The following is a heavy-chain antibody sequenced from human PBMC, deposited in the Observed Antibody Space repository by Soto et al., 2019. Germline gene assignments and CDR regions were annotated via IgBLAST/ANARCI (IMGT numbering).Heavy chain of an antibody. V-gene: IGHV3-15*01. J-gene: IGHJ1*01. D-gene: IGHD2-21*01. Sequence: PGGSLRLSCATSGFTFTRAWMSWVRQVPGKGLEWVGRIRSETDGGTADYGSTVDARFTISRDDSKRVVLLQIDNVRTDDTAFYYCTTGTIPFSPAVIATGRADWGQGALVTVSS. CDR3: TTGTIPFSPAVIATGRAD. CDR2: IRSETDGGTA. CDR1: GFTFTRAW.